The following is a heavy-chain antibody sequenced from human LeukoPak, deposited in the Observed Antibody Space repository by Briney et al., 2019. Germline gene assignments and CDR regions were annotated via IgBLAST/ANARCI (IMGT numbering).Heavy chain of an antibody. Sequence: GGSLRLSCAASGFTFSGYGMHWVRQAPGKGLEWVAFIRYDGSNKYCADSVKGRFTISRDNSKNTLYLQMNSLRAEDTAVYYCAKDHGSSWYEGYYFDYWGQGTLVTVSS. V-gene: IGHV3-30*02. J-gene: IGHJ4*02. CDR1: GFTFSGYG. CDR3: AKDHGSSWYEGYYFDY. CDR2: IRYDGSNK. D-gene: IGHD6-13*01.